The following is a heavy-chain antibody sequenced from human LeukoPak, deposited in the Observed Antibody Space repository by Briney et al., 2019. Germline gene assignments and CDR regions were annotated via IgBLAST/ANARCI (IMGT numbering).Heavy chain of an antibody. CDR3: AKQSTGTAGYYFMDV. CDR1: GFTFSSYA. CDR2: ITGSGGST. V-gene: IGHV3-23*01. D-gene: IGHD1-1*01. Sequence: GGSLRLSCAASGFTFSSYAMSWVRQAPGKGLEWVSTITGSGGSTYYADPVKGRFTISRDNSQNTLYLQVNSLRAEDTAIYYCAKQSTGTAGYYFMDVWGKGTTVTVSS. J-gene: IGHJ6*03.